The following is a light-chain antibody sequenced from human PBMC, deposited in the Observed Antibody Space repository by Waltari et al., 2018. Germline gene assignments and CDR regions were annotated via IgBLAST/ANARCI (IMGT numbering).Light chain of an antibody. Sequence: VLTQSPATLSVSPGERATLSCRASQSVSTNLALYHQRPGQPPRFLIYGSSKRATGIPARFSGSGSGTAFTLAIDSLEPEDFAVYYCQQRTNWWTFGQGTKVDIK. V-gene: IGKV3-11*01. CDR1: QSVSTN. J-gene: IGKJ1*01. CDR3: QQRTNWWT. CDR2: GSS.